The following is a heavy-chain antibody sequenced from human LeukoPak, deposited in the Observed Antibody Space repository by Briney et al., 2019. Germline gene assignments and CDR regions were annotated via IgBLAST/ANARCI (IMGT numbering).Heavy chain of an antibody. CDR3: AGLGTTVTTRYDAFDI. V-gene: IGHV3-11*01. Sequence: PGGSLRLSCAASGFTFSDHYMSWIRQAPGKGLEWVSYISSSGSTIYYADSVKGRFTISRDNAKNSLYLQMNSLRAEDTAVYYCAGLGTTVTTRYDAFDIWGQGTMVTVSS. J-gene: IGHJ3*02. D-gene: IGHD4-17*01. CDR1: GFTFSDHY. CDR2: ISSSGSTI.